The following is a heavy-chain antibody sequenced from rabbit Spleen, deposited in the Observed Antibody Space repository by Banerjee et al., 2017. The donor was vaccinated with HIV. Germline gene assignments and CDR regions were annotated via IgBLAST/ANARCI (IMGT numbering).Heavy chain of an antibody. CDR2: IDHIFSTT. D-gene: IGHD2-1*01. Sequence: QLVESGGGLVQPGGSLKLSCKASGFDFSSYGMSWVRQAPGKGLEWIGYIDHIFSTTHYANWVNGRFSISSHNAQNTLYLQLNSLTAADTATYFCARESIYNGDGDDKGFNLWGQGTLVTVS. CDR3: ARESIYNGDGDDKGFNL. CDR1: GFDFSSYG. V-gene: IGHV1S7*01. J-gene: IGHJ4*01.